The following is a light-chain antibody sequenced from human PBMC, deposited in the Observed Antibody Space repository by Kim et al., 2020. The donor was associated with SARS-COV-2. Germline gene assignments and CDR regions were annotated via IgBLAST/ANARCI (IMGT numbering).Light chain of an antibody. Sequence: YELTQPLSVSVALGQTARITCGGNNIGSKNVHWYQQKPGQAPVLVIYRDSNRPSGIPERFSGSNSGNTATLTISRAQAGDEADYYCQVWDSSNVVFGGGTQLTVL. CDR1: NIGSKN. CDR3: QVWDSSNVV. V-gene: IGLV3-9*01. J-gene: IGLJ2*01. CDR2: RDS.